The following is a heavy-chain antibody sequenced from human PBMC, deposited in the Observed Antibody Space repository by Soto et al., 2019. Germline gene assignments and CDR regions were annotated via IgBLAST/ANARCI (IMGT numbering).Heavy chain of an antibody. CDR2: IWYDGSNK. J-gene: IGHJ4*02. Sequence: QVQLVESGGGVVQPGRSLRLSCAASGFTFSSYAMHWVRQAPGKGLEWVAVIWYDGSNKYYADSVKGRFTISRDNSKNTLYLQMNSLRAEDTAVYYCARDPTRAYIYGWDDYWGQGTLVTVSS. V-gene: IGHV3-30*04. CDR3: ARDPTRAYIYGWDDY. D-gene: IGHD5-18*01. CDR1: GFTFSSYA.